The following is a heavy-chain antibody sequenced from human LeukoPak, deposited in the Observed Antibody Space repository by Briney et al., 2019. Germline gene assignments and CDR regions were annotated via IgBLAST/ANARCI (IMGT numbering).Heavy chain of an antibody. D-gene: IGHD2-2*02. Sequence: SETLSLTCTVSGGSLSSYYRSWIRQPAGKGLEWIGRIYTRGSTNNEPALKSRVTISVDTSKNQFSLKLSSVTAADTAVYYCARDLYFNLRDYYYYYMDVWGKGTTVTVSS. J-gene: IGHJ6*03. CDR3: ARDLYFNLRDYYYYYMDV. CDR2: IYTRGST. V-gene: IGHV4-4*07. CDR1: GGSLSSYY.